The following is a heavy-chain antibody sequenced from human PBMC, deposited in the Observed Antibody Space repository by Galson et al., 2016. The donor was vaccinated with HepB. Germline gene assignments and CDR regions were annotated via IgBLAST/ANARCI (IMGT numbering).Heavy chain of an antibody. V-gene: IGHV4-31*03. D-gene: IGHD1-26*01. CDR3: ARDSPWSRGRFYFDY. CDR1: GGSIFSDGYY. J-gene: IGHJ4*02. CDR2: IYYTGST. Sequence: TLSLTCTVSGGSIFSDGYYWRWIRQHPGKGLEWIGDIYYTGSTHYSPSLKGRIAMSVDTSKNQFSLKLISVTAADTAVYFCARDSPWSRGRFYFDYWGQGALVTVSS.